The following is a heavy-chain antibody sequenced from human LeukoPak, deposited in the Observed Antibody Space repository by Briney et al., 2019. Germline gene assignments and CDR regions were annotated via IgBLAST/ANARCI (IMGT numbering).Heavy chain of an antibody. CDR2: MNPNSGNT. Sequence: GASVKVSCKASGYTFTSYDINWVRQATGQGLEWMGWMNPNSGNTGYAQKFQGRVTMTRNTSISTAYMELSSLRFEDTAVYYCARSSSWTNWFDPRGQGTLVTVSS. CDR3: ARSSSWTNWFDP. V-gene: IGHV1-8*01. J-gene: IGHJ5*02. CDR1: GYTFTSYD. D-gene: IGHD6-13*01.